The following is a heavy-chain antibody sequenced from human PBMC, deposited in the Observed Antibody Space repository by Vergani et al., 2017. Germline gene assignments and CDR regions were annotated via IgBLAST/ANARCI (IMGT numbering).Heavy chain of an antibody. J-gene: IGHJ6*02. CDR3: ARDTVVTAIRYYYYYGMDV. D-gene: IGHD2-21*02. CDR2: LNAGNGNT. CDR1: GYTFTSYA. Sequence: QVQLVQSGAEVKKPGASVKVSCKASGYTFTSYAMHWVRQAPGQRLEWMGWLNAGNGNTKYSQKFQGSVTMTRDTSARTAYMELSSLRSEDTAVYYCARDTVVTAIRYYYYYGMDVWGQGTTVTVSS. V-gene: IGHV1-3*01.